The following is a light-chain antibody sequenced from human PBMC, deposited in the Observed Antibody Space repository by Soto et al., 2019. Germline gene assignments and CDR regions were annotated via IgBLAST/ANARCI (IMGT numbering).Light chain of an antibody. CDR2: AAP. V-gene: IGKV1-17*01. Sequence: DIPLTQSPSSLAASVGDRVTITCRAGQGISNDLGWYQQKPGIAPKRLIYAAPSLQSGVPSRFSGSGSGTEFTLTISSLQPEDFATYYCLQHNSYPWTCGQGTKVEIK. J-gene: IGKJ1*01. CDR3: LQHNSYPWT. CDR1: QGISND.